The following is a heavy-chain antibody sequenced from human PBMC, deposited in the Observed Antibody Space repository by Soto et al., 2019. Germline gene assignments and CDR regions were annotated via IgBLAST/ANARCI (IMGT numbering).Heavy chain of an antibody. CDR3: ARDVAMPTGLGLGY. V-gene: IGHV1-3*01. CDR2: INAGNGNT. D-gene: IGHD6-19*01. CDR1: GYTFTSYG. Sequence: ASVKVSCKASGYTFTSYGIHWVRQAPGQRLEWTGWINAGNGNTKYSEKFQGRVTITRDTSASTAYLELSSLRSEDTAVYYCARDVAMPTGLGLGYWGQGTLVTVSS. J-gene: IGHJ4*02.